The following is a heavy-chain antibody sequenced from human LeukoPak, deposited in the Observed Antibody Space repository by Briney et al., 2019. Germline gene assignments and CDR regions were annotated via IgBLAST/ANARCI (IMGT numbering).Heavy chain of an antibody. CDR2: INPNTGGT. Sequence: ASVKVSCKASGYTFTGYYMHWVRQAPGQGLECMGWINPNTGGTNYAQKFQGRVTMTRDTSISTAYMELSRLRSDDTAVYYCAREDDSSPFFNYWGQGTLVTVSS. D-gene: IGHD3-22*01. CDR1: GYTFTGYY. J-gene: IGHJ4*02. V-gene: IGHV1-2*02. CDR3: AREDDSSPFFNY.